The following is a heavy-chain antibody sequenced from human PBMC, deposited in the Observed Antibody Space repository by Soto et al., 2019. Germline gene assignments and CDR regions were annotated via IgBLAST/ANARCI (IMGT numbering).Heavy chain of an antibody. CDR2: IWYDGSNK. D-gene: IGHD2-21*02. J-gene: IGHJ4*02. V-gene: IGHV3-33*01. Sequence: QVQLVESGGGVVQPGRSLRLSCAASGFTFSSYGMHWVRQAPGKGLGWVAVIWYDGSNKYYADSVKGRFTISRDNSKNTLYLQMNSLRAEDTAVYYCARGGLTDYFDYWGQGTLVTVSS. CDR3: ARGGLTDYFDY. CDR1: GFTFSSYG.